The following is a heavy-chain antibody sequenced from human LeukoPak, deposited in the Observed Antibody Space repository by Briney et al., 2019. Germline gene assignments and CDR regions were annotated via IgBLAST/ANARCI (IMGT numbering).Heavy chain of an antibody. CDR3: ARSEELHAFDI. Sequence: SETLSLTCTVSGGSISSYYWSWIRQPPGKGLEWIGYIYTSGSTNYNPSLKSRVTISVDTSKNQFSLKLSSVTAADRAVYYCARSEELHAFDIWGRGTMVTVSS. J-gene: IGHJ3*02. CDR2: IYTSGST. D-gene: IGHD1-26*01. V-gene: IGHV4-4*09. CDR1: GGSISSYY.